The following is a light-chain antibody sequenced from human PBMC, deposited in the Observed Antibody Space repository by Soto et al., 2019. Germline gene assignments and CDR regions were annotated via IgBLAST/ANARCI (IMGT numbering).Light chain of an antibody. CDR3: QQRSNWSPIT. CDR1: QSVSSK. V-gene: IGKV3-11*01. J-gene: IGKJ5*01. Sequence: EIVMTQSPATLSVSPGERATLSCRASQSVSSKLAWYQQKPGQAPRLLIYDTSTRATGIPARFSGSGSGTDFTLTISSLEPEDFAVYYCQQRSNWSPITFGQGTRLEI. CDR2: DTS.